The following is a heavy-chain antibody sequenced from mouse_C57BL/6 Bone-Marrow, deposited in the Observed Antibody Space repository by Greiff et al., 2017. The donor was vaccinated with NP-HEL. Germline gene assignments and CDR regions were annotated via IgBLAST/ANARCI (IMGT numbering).Heavy chain of an antibody. J-gene: IGHJ2*01. CDR2: IYPGGGYT. CDR3: ARGGTNWPYFDY. CDR1: GYTFTNYW. D-gene: IGHD4-1*01. Sequence: QVQLKESGAELVRPGTSVKMSCKASGYTFTNYWIGWAKQRPGHGLEWIGDIYPGGGYTNYNEKFKGKATLTADKSSSTAYMQFSSLTSEDSAIYYCARGGTNWPYFDYWGQGTTLTVSS. V-gene: IGHV1-63*01.